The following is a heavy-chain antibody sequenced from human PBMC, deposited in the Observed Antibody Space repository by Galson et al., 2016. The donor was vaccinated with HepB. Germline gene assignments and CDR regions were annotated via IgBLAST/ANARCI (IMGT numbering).Heavy chain of an antibody. Sequence: SLRLSCAASGFTFNKYPMFWVRQAPGKGLEWVAVISYDGNNKYYADSVKGRFTISRDSSQNTLYLQMNSLRTEDTAVYYCARDGGIPGAAFDIWGQGTMVTVSS. D-gene: IGHD3-16*01. CDR2: ISYDGNNK. V-gene: IGHV3-30*03. J-gene: IGHJ3*02. CDR1: GFTFNKYP. CDR3: ARDGGIPGAAFDI.